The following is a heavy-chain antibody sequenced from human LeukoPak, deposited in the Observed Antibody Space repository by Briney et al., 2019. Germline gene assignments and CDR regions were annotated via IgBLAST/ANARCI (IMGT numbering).Heavy chain of an antibody. D-gene: IGHD3-10*01. CDR3: ARAFGELDRGAFDI. CDR1: GFTFSSYS. CDR2: ISSSSSYI. Sequence: GGSLRLSCAASGFTFSSYSMNWVRQAPGKGLEWVSSISSSSSYIYYADSVKGRFTISRDNAKNSLYLQMNSLRAEDTAVYYCARAFGELDRGAFDIWGQGTMVTVSS. V-gene: IGHV3-21*01. J-gene: IGHJ3*02.